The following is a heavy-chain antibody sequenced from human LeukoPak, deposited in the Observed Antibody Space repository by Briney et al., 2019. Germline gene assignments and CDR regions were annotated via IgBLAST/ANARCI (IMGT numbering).Heavy chain of an antibody. V-gene: IGHV4-34*01. D-gene: IGHD2-15*01. Sequence: SETLSLTCAVYGWSFNDYYWNWIRQPPGKGLEWIGEINARGDTNYNPSLKSRVTISVDTSKTQFSLSLISVTAADTAAYFCMRSPLYSFYYMDVWGKGTTVTVS. CDR3: MRSPLYSFYYMDV. CDR2: INARGDT. J-gene: IGHJ6*03. CDR1: GWSFNDYY.